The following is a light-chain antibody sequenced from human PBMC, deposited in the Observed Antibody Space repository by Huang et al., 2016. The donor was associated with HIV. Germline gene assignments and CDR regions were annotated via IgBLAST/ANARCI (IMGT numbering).Light chain of an antibody. Sequence: DIVMTQSPLSLSVTPGEPASISCRSTQSLLHSDGYDCLDWFLQKAGPSPHRLFYSASKRASGVPDRFSGAGSGTNFTLRISRVEAEDVGVYYCMQGLQTPRTFGQGTNLKIK. V-gene: IGKV2-28*01. CDR1: QSLLHSDGYDC. J-gene: IGKJ2*01. CDR3: MQGLQTPRT. CDR2: SAS.